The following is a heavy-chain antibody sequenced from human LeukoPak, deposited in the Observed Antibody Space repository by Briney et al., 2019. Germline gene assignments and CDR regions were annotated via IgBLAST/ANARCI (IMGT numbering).Heavy chain of an antibody. D-gene: IGHD6-13*01. CDR1: GFTVSRNY. V-gene: IGHV3-53*01. CDR3: AKDNSPYSNSWLQFFQH. Sequence: GGSLRLSCAASGFTVSRNYMSWVRQAPGKGLEWVSVIYSGGSTYYGDSVKGRFTISRDNSKNTLYLQMNSLRAEDTAVCYCAKDNSPYSNSWLQFFQHWGQGTLVTVSS. CDR2: IYSGGST. J-gene: IGHJ1*01.